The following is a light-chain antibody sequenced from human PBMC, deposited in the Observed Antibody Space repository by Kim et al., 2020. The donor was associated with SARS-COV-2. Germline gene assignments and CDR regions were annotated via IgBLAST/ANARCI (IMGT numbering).Light chain of an antibody. J-gene: IGLJ1*01. Sequence: SYELTQPPSVSVSPGQTASVTCSGDKLGDKHACWYQQKPGQSPALVIYQDNKRPSGIPERFSGSNSGNTATLTISGTQAMDEADYYCQAWDSSTYVFGTG. CDR3: QAWDSSTYV. CDR2: QDN. V-gene: IGLV3-1*01. CDR1: KLGDKH.